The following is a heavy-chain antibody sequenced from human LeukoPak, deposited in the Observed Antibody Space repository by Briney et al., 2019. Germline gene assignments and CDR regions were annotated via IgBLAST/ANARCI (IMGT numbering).Heavy chain of an antibody. CDR2: IIRMFGIL. V-gene: IGHV1-69*05. CDR1: GGTFSYYA. Sequence: SVKVSCKASGGTFSYYAISWVRQAPGQGLEWMGGIIRMFGILNYAQKFQGRVTITTDESTSTAYMELSSLRSEDTAVYYCAMESSSSYYFEYWGQGTLVTVSS. D-gene: IGHD6-6*01. J-gene: IGHJ4*02. CDR3: AMESSSSYYFEY.